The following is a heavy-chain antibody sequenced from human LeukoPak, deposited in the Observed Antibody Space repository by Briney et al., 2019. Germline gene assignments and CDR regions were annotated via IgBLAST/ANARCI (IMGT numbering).Heavy chain of an antibody. CDR2: ISWNGGST. CDR1: GFTFDDYG. D-gene: IGHD3-22*01. V-gene: IGHV3-20*04. J-gene: IGHJ4*02. Sequence: PGGSLRLSCAASGFTFDDYGMSWVRQAPGKWLEWVSGISWNGGSTGYADSVKGRFTISRDNAKNSLYLQMNSLRAEDTALYYCARVGHYDSSGYWGYWGQGTLVTVSS. CDR3: ARVGHYDSSGYWGY.